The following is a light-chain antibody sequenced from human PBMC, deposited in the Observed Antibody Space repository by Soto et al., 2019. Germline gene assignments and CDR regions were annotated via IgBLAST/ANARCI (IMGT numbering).Light chain of an antibody. CDR1: RSVSNR. J-gene: IGKJ1*01. CDR3: QEYNTWPWT. V-gene: IGKV3-15*01. CDR2: GAS. Sequence: EILMTQSPATLSVSPGETVTFSCRASRSVSNRLAWYQHKPGQAPRLLIYGASTRATGIPDRFSGSGSGTEFILTISSLQSEDFAVYYCQEYNTWPWTFGQGTKVEIK.